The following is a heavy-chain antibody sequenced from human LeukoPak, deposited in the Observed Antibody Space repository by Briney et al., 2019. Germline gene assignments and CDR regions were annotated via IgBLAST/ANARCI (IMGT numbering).Heavy chain of an antibody. CDR1: GGSISSYY. V-gene: IGHV4-4*07. D-gene: IGHD6-13*01. Sequence: SETLSLTCTVSGGSISSYYWSWIRQPAGKGLEWIGRIYTSVSTNYNPSLKSRVTMSVDTSKNQFSLKLSSVTAADTAVYYCAREMGSSSWYGASLLWQFDYWGQGTLVTVSS. J-gene: IGHJ4*02. CDR2: IYTSVST. CDR3: AREMGSSSWYGASLLWQFDY.